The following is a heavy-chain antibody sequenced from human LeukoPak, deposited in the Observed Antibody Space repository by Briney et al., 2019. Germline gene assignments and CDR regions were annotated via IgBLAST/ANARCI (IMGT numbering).Heavy chain of an antibody. CDR2: INSVGGTT. Sequence: PGGSLRLSCAASGFTFNTYGMNWFRQAPGRGLEWISYINSVGGTTFYGDSVKGRFTISRDNANNTLYLQMNSLRAEDTAVYYCARGVRGIVVVPAAMPRGFDYWGQGTLVTVSS. CDR1: GFTFNTYG. CDR3: ARGVRGIVVVPAAMPRGFDY. V-gene: IGHV3-48*04. D-gene: IGHD2-2*01. J-gene: IGHJ4*02.